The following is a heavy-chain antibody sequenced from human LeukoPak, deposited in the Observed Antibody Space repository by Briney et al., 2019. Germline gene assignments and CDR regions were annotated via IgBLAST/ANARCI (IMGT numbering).Heavy chain of an antibody. CDR2: IYSRGSI. Sequence: SETLSLTCVVSGDSISSVKLWSWVRQPPGEGLEWIGEIYSRGSINYNPSLKSRVSISMDKSRNQFSLELTSVTAADTAVYYCARTRREQQLVLFDYWGQGTLVTVSS. CDR3: ARTRREQQLVLFDY. CDR1: GDSISSVKL. J-gene: IGHJ4*02. D-gene: IGHD6-13*01. V-gene: IGHV4-4*02.